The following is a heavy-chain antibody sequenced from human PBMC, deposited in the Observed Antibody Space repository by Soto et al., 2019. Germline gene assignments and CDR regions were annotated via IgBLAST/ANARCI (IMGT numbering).Heavy chain of an antibody. V-gene: IGHV4-59*01. J-gene: IGHJ4*01. D-gene: IGHD3-10*01. Sequence: QVQLQESGPGLVKPSETLSLTCTVSGGSINNYYLSWIRQSPGKGLECIGYIYYSGTTNYNPSLTSRVTISIDRSENQFSLKVSSVTAADTAVYFCTRATYYRYYFDVWGHGTLVTVSS. CDR2: IYYSGTT. CDR1: GGSINNYY. CDR3: TRATYYRYYFDV.